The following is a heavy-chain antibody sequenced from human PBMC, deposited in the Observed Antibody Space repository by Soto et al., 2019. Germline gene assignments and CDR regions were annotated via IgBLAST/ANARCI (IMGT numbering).Heavy chain of an antibody. CDR1: GFTFSSYS. Sequence: GGSLRLSCAASGFTFSSYSMNWVRQAPGKGLEWVSSISSSSSYIYYADSVKGRFTISRDNAKNSLYLQMNSLRAEDTAVYYCARSSRVPAAKNFIDYWGQGTLVTVSS. D-gene: IGHD2-2*01. CDR3: ARSSRVPAAKNFIDY. J-gene: IGHJ4*02. V-gene: IGHV3-21*01. CDR2: ISSSSSYI.